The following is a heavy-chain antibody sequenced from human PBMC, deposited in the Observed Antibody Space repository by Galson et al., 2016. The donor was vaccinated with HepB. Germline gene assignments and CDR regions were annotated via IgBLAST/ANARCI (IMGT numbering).Heavy chain of an antibody. CDR1: GFTFSSFA. CDR2: ISYDGTNK. Sequence: SLRLSCAASGFTFSSFALRWVRQAPGKGLEWVAVISYDGTNKYYADSVKGRFTISRDNSKNTLYLQMNSLRAEDTAVYYCAKHLGGDYESDGDFEYWGQGTLVTVSS. CDR3: AKHLGGDYESDGDFEY. V-gene: IGHV3-30*18. D-gene: IGHD4-17*01. J-gene: IGHJ4*02.